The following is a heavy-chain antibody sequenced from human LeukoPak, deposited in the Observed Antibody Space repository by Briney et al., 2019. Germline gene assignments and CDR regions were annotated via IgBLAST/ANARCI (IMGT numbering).Heavy chain of an antibody. CDR1: GGSISSYY. D-gene: IGHD3-10*01. Sequence: SETLSLTCTVSGGSISSYYWSWIRQPAGKGLEWIGRIYTSGSTNYNPSLKSRVTMSVDTSKNQFSLKLSSVTAADTAVYYCARDQGSFLREPFDYWGQGTLVTVSS. J-gene: IGHJ4*02. CDR2: IYTSGST. V-gene: IGHV4-4*07. CDR3: ARDQGSFLREPFDY.